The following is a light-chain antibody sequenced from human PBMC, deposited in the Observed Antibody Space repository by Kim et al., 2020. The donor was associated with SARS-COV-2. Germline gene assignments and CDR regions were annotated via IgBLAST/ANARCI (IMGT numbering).Light chain of an antibody. CDR2: AAS. CDR3: HQYGTSPQT. J-gene: IGKJ4*01. V-gene: IGKV3-20*01. Sequence: DIVLTQSPVTLSLTPGERATLSCRASQSVRDRSLAWYQQRPGQAPRLLMIAASDRTTGIPDRFSGSGSGTDFTLTISRLEPEDYAVYYCHQYGTSPQTLGGGTKVEI. CDR1: QSVRDRS.